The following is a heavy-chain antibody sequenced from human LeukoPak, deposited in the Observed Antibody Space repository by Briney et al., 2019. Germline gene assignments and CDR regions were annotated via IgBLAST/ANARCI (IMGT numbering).Heavy chain of an antibody. CDR3: ARADRPDHRTGYFDY. CDR2: ISYDGSNK. J-gene: IGHJ4*02. CDR1: GFTFSSYA. V-gene: IGHV3-30-3*01. D-gene: IGHD1-14*01. Sequence: GGSLRLSCAASGFTFSSYAMHWVRQAPGKGLEWVAVISYDGSNKYYADSVKGRFTISRDNSKNTLYLQMNSLRAEDTAVYYCARADRPDHRTGYFDYWGQGTLVTVSS.